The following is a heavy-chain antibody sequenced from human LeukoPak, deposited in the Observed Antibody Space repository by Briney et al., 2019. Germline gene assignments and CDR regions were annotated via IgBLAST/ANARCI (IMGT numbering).Heavy chain of an antibody. CDR2: ISSTSTYI. Sequence: GGSLRLSCAASGFNFSDYYMNWIRQAPGKGLEWVSYISSTSTYINYADSVKGRFTISRDNARNSLFLQMNSLRAEDTAVYYCARDTGSYTGMDVWGQGTTVTVSS. D-gene: IGHD1-26*01. CDR3: ARDTGSYTGMDV. J-gene: IGHJ6*02. CDR1: GFNFSDYY. V-gene: IGHV3-11*06.